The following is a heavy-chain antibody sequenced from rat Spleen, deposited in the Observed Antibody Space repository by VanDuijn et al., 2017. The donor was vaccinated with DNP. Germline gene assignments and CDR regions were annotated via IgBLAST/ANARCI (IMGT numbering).Heavy chain of an antibody. V-gene: IGHV5-25*01. D-gene: IGHD1-2*01. CDR1: GFTFSDHL. CDR3: ATSTGAY. Sequence: EVQLVESGGALVQPGRSLKLSCVASGFTFSDHLMTWIRQVPGRGLEWIASITSGGGITYYRDSVKGRFTISRDNTKSTLYLQMDSLRSEDTATYFCATSTGAYWGQGTLVTVSS. CDR2: ITSGGGIT. J-gene: IGHJ3*01.